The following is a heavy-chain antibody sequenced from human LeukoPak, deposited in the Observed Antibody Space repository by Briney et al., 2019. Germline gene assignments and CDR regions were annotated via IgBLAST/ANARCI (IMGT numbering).Heavy chain of an antibody. J-gene: IGHJ6*02. CDR2: INPSGGST. V-gene: IGHV1-46*01. Sequence: GASVKVSCKAAGYTFTTYYMHWVRQAPGQGLEWMGTINPSGGSTSYAQKFQGRVTMTRDTSTSTVYMELSRLRSDDTAVYYCARTYYYDSSGHLPSWGQGTTVTVSS. CDR3: ARTYYYDSSGHLPS. CDR1: GYTFTTYY. D-gene: IGHD3-22*01.